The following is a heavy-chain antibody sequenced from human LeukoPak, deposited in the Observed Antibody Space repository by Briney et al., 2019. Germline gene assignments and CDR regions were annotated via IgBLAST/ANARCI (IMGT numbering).Heavy chain of an antibody. J-gene: IGHJ6*02. D-gene: IGHD4-17*01. V-gene: IGHV1-2*02. CDR2: INPNSGGT. Sequence: ASVKVSCKASGYTFTGYYMHWVRQAPGQGLEWMGWINPNSGGTNYAQKFQGRVTMTRDTSISTAYMELSRLRSDDTAVYYCARDDTVTTAPYYYYGMDVWGQGTTVTVSS. CDR3: ARDDTVTTAPYYYYGMDV. CDR1: GYTFTGYY.